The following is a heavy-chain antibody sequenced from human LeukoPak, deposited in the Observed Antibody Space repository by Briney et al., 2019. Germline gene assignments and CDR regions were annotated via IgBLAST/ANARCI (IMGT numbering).Heavy chain of an antibody. CDR1: GFTFSSYS. V-gene: IGHV3-48*01. CDR2: ISSSSSTI. CDR3: AKDLEEYSSSELDY. D-gene: IGHD6-6*01. J-gene: IGHJ4*02. Sequence: GGSLRLSCAASGFTFSSYSMNWVRQAPGKGLEWVSYISSSSSTIYYADSVKGRFTISRDNAKNSLYLQMNSLRAEDTAVYYCAKDLEEYSSSELDYWGQGTLVTVSS.